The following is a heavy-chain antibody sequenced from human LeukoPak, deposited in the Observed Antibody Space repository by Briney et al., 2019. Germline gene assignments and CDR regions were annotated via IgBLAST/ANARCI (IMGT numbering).Heavy chain of an antibody. CDR2: IDPSDSYT. J-gene: IGHJ6*02. CDR1: GYSFTSYW. CDR3: ARPTVAVGYYYGMDV. D-gene: IGHD4-11*01. Sequence: GESLKISCKGSGYSFTSYWISWVRQMPGKGLEWMGRIDPSDSYTNYSPSFQGHVTISADKSISTAYLQWSSPKASDTAMYYCARPTVAVGYYYGMDVWGQGTTVTVSS. V-gene: IGHV5-10-1*01.